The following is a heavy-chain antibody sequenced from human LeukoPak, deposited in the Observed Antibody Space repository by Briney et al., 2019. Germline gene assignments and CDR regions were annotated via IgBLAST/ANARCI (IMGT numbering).Heavy chain of an antibody. V-gene: IGHV3-30*18. D-gene: IGHD3-10*01. CDR1: GFTFSSYG. CDR2: ISYDGSNK. Sequence: GGSLRLSCGASGFTFSSYGMHWVRQAPGKGLEWVAVISYDGSNKYYADSVKGRFTISRDNSKNTLYLQMNSLRAEDTAVYYCAKEGLQLVRGVIKNYFDYWGQGTLVTVSS. J-gene: IGHJ4*02. CDR3: AKEGLQLVRGVIKNYFDY.